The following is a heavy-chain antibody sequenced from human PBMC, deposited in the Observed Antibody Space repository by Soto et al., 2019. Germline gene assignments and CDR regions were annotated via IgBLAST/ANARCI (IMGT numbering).Heavy chain of an antibody. D-gene: IGHD3-3*01. CDR2: IYNIGST. CDR3: ARGPSADKVDY. CDR1: GGSINNGYYY. J-gene: IGHJ4*02. Sequence: QVQLQESGPGLVEPSQTLSLTCTVSGGSINNGYYYWSWIRQPPGKGLEWIGHIYNIGSTYSIPSLKTRVTISIDTSNFRFSLKLTAVTAADTAGYYCARGPSADKVDYWGEGTLVTVSS. V-gene: IGHV4-30-4*01.